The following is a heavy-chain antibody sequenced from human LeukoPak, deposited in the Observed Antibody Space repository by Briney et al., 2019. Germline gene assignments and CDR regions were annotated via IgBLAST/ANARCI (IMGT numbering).Heavy chain of an antibody. J-gene: IGHJ3*02. CDR1: GYIFTHYW. V-gene: IGHV5-51*01. CDR3: ARRRSSTSDAIDI. Sequence: GESLKISCKGSGYIFTHYWIGWVRQMPWKGLEWMGIINPADSDTRYSPSFQGQVLISADKSISTAYLHWGSLKASDTAMYFCARRRSSTSDAIDIWGQGTMVTVS. CDR2: INPADSDT.